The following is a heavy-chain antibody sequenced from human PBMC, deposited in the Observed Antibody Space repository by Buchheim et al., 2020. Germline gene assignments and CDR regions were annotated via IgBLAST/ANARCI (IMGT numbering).Heavy chain of an antibody. D-gene: IGHD3-10*01. Sequence: EVQLVESGGGLVQPGGSLKLSCAASGFTFSGSAMHWVRQASGKGLEWVGRIRSKANSYATAYAASVNGRFTISRDDSKNTAYLQMNSLKTEDTAVYYCWGGGDSPADYYYYMDVWGKGTT. V-gene: IGHV3-73*02. CDR1: GFTFSGSA. CDR2: IRSKANSYAT. CDR3: WGGGDSPADYYYYMDV. J-gene: IGHJ6*03.